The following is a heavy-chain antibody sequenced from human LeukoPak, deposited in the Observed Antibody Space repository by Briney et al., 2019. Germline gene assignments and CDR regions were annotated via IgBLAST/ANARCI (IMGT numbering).Heavy chain of an antibody. V-gene: IGHV3-66*01. J-gene: IGHJ4*02. CDR3: ARNSGYSSSWALDY. D-gene: IGHD6-13*01. CDR1: GFTVSSNY. Sequence: GGSPRLSCAASGFTVSSNYMSWVRQAPGKGLEWVSVIYSGGSTYYADSVKGRFTISRDNSKNTLYLQMNSLRAEDTAVYYCARNSGYSSSWALDYWGQGTLVTVSS. CDR2: IYSGGST.